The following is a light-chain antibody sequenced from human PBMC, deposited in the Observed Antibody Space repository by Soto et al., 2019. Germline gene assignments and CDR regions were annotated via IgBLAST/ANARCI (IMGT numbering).Light chain of an antibody. CDR2: DVS. CDR3: SSYTSSITLVV. J-gene: IGLJ1*01. Sequence: QSALTQPASVSVSPGQSITISCTGTSSDVGGYNYVSWYQQHPGKAPKLMIYDVSNRPSGVSNRFSGSKSGNTASLTISGLQAEDDADYYCSSYTSSITLVVFGTGTKLTVL. CDR1: SSDVGGYNY. V-gene: IGLV2-14*01.